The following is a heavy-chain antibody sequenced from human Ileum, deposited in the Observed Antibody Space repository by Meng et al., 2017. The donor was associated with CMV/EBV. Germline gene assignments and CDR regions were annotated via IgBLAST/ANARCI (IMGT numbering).Heavy chain of an antibody. Sequence: QMQLQESGPRLMQPSATLSLTCTATGGSLTSYYWTWIRQPAGKGLEWIGRIHPTGTTQDNPSLRSRVSMSLDKSKNQFSLKLTSVTAADTAVYYCARAAARGVPVDLWGQGTLVTVSS. V-gene: IGHV4-4*07. J-gene: IGHJ5*02. CDR2: IHPTGTT. CDR1: GGSLTSYY. CDR3: ARAAARGVPVDL. D-gene: IGHD3-10*01.